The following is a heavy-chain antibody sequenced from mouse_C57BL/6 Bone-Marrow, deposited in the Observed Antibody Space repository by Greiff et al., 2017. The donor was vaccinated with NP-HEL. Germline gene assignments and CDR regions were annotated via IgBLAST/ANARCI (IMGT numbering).Heavy chain of an antibody. J-gene: IGHJ4*01. Sequence: QVQLQQSGPGLVQPSQSLSITCTVSGFSLTSYGVHWVRQSPGKGLEWLGVIWSGGSTDYNAAFISRLSISKDNSKSQVFFKMNSLQADDTAIYYCARESGPSYYYAMGYWGQGTSVTVAS. D-gene: IGHD1-3*01. CDR3: ARESGPSYYYAMGY. V-gene: IGHV2-2*01. CDR1: GFSLTSYG. CDR2: IWSGGST.